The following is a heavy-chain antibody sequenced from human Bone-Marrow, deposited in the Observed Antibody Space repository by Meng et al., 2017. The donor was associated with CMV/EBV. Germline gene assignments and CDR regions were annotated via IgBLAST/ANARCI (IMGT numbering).Heavy chain of an antibody. J-gene: IGHJ6*02. Sequence: SETLSLTCAVYGGSFSGYYWSWIRQPPGKGLEWIGEINHSGSTNYNPSLKSRVTISVDTSKNQFSLKLSSVTAADTAVYYCARDTIAVAGTRGYYYYGMDVWGQGTTVTVSS. CDR3: ARDTIAVAGTRGYYYYGMDV. V-gene: IGHV4-34*01. CDR2: INHSGST. D-gene: IGHD6-19*01. CDR1: GGSFSGYY.